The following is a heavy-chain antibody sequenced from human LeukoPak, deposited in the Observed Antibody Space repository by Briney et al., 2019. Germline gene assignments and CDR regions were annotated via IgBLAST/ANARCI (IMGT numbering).Heavy chain of an antibody. J-gene: IGHJ4*02. Sequence: SETLSLTCTVSGDSVTNTRYYWGWIRQPPGKGLEWIGTIYYTGDTYYNPSLKSRVTISVDTSNDQFSLELTSVTAADTAVYYCARESSVTATYWGQGTLVIVSS. CDR3: ARESSVTATY. CDR1: GDSVTNTRYY. D-gene: IGHD2-15*01. CDR2: IYYTGDT. V-gene: IGHV4-39*07.